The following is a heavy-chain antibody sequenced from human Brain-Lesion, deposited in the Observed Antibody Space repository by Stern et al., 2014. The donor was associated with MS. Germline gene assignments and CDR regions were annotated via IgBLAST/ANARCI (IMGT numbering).Heavy chain of an antibody. CDR2: IYSSGNT. CDR3: ARGNYDVLTDNGGHGFDI. Sequence: VQLVESGPGLVKPSQTLSLTCTVSGGSISSGNYYWSWIRQPAGEGLEWIGRIYSSGNTKYNPPQKSRVTISADPSTTKFPLRLSSVTAADTAVYYCARGNYDVLTDNGGHGFDIWGQGTMVTVSS. CDR1: GGSISSGNYY. J-gene: IGHJ3*02. D-gene: IGHD3-9*01. V-gene: IGHV4-61*02.